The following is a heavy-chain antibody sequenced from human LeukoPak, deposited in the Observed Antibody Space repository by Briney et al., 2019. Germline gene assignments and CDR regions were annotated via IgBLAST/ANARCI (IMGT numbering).Heavy chain of an antibody. CDR2: INDVSADI. D-gene: IGHD2-2*01. V-gene: IGHV3-21*05. Sequence: GRSLRLSCAASEFTFSLYAVNWVRQAPGKGLEWVSYINDVSADIHYADSVKGRFTISRDNARNTLYLQMNSLRAEDTAVYYCARDTYQPGRIDSWGQGTLVIVSS. CDR1: EFTFSLYA. J-gene: IGHJ4*02. CDR3: ARDTYQPGRIDS.